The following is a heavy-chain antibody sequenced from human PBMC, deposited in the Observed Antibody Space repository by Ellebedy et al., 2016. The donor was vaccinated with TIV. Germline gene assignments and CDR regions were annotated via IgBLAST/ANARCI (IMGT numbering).Heavy chain of an antibody. V-gene: IGHV3-33*01. Sequence: GESLKISCAASGFTFSSYGMHWVRQAPGKGLEWVAVIWYDGSNKYYADSVKGRFTISRDNSKNTLYLQMNSLRAEDTAVYYCARGVGMGDYWGQGTLVTVSS. CDR1: GFTFSSYG. J-gene: IGHJ4*02. CDR2: IWYDGSNK. CDR3: ARGVGMGDY. D-gene: IGHD6-13*01.